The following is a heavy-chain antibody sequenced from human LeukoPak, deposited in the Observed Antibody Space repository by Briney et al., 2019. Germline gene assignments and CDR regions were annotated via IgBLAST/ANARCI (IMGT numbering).Heavy chain of an antibody. J-gene: IGHJ6*03. V-gene: IGHV3-21*01. D-gene: IGHD5-12*01. CDR3: AREGRGYDVGRGYYYYYMDV. CDR1: GFTLSSYS. Sequence: GGSLRLSCAASGFTLSSYSMNWVRQAPGKGLEWVSSISSSSSYIYYADSVKGRFTISRDNAKNTLYLQMNSLRVEDTAVYSCAREGRGYDVGRGYYYYYMDVWGKGTTVTISS. CDR2: ISSSSSYI.